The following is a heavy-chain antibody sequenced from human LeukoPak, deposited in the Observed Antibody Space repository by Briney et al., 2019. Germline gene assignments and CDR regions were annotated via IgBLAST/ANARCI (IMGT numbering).Heavy chain of an antibody. CDR3: ARRLVDSSARQVGDD. D-gene: IGHD3-22*01. CDR1: GGSISSGPYY. V-gene: IGHV4-61*01. CDR2: IYYTGST. Sequence: SETLSLTCTVSGGSISSGPYYWIWIRQPPGKGLEWIGFIYYTGSTNYNPSLKSRVTISVDTSKNQLSLKLSSVTAADTAVYYCARRLVDSSARQVGDDWGQGTLVTVSS. J-gene: IGHJ4*02.